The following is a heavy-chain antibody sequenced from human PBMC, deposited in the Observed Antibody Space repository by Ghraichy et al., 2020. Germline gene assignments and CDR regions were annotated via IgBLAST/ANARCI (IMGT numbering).Heavy chain of an antibody. CDR2: IYGSGGST. V-gene: IGHV3-23*03. D-gene: IGHD2-2*01. J-gene: IGHJ4*02. CDR3: AIYCSSTYCLGDYFDY. Sequence: GGSLRLSCAASGFTLSGYGMTWVRQAPGKGLEWVSVIYGSGGSTYYADSVKGRFTISRDNSKNTLYLQLNSLRAEDTAVYYCAIYCSSTYCLGDYFDYWGRGTLVTVSA. CDR1: GFTLSGYG.